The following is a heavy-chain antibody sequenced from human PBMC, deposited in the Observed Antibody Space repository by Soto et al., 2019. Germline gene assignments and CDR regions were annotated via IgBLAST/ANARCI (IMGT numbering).Heavy chain of an antibody. V-gene: IGHV4-59*12. CDR3: ARGEPYYDTSGFEYLDYFDL. J-gene: IGHJ4*02. D-gene: IGHD3-22*01. CDR2: VYYDGRT. Sequence: SETPYISCTGSGGSICIYDWSWVRQQPGKGLEWIAYVYYDGRTNFNPSLKSRVAIFVDTSKDQFSLKLRSVTAADTAVYFCARGEPYYDTSGFEYLDYFDLWGRGTPVTVSS. CDR1: GGSICIYD.